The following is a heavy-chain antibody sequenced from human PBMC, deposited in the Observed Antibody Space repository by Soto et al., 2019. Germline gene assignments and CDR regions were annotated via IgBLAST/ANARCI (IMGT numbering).Heavy chain of an antibody. D-gene: IGHD3-22*01. Sequence: ASVKVSCKASGYTFTGYYMHWVRQAPGQGLDWIGLFNPNSGGTNYAQMFQGWVTMTRDTSISTSYMELSRLRSDDTAVYYCARVLTYDSSGYYYAAFDIWGQGTMVTVSS. CDR2: FNPNSGGT. CDR1: GYTFTGYY. CDR3: ARVLTYDSSGYYYAAFDI. V-gene: IGHV1-2*04. J-gene: IGHJ3*02.